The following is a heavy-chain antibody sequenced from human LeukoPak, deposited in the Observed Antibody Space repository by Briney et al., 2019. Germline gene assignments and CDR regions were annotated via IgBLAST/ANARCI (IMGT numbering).Heavy chain of an antibody. Sequence: GGSLRLSCAASGFTFSSYWMHWVRQAPGKGLVWVSRINSDGSSTSYADSVKGRFTISRDNAKNTLCLQMNSLRAEDTAVYYCARGDGYNLIDYWGQGTLVTVSS. CDR1: GFTFSSYW. J-gene: IGHJ4*02. CDR3: ARGDGYNLIDY. CDR2: INSDGSST. D-gene: IGHD5-24*01. V-gene: IGHV3-74*01.